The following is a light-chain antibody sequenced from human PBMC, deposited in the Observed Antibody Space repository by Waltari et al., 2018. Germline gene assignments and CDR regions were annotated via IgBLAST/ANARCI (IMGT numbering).Light chain of an antibody. CDR2: DVI. CDR1: SSDIGAYNY. J-gene: IGLJ2*01. V-gene: IGLV2-14*03. CDR3: SSYTSSANLV. Sequence: QSALTQPASVSGSPGQSITISCTGTSSDIGAYNYVSWYQQHPGKAPKLMIYDVIKRPSWVSTRFSRSKSGNTAFLTIYGLQAEYEADYYCSSYTSSANLVFGGGTKLTVL.